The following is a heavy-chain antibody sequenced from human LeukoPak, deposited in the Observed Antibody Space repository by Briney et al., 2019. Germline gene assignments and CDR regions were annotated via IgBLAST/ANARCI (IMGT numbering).Heavy chain of an antibody. J-gene: IGHJ6*03. CDR1: GGTFSSYA. D-gene: IGHD4-23*01. Sequence: GASVKVSCKASGGTFSSYAISWVRQAPGQGLEWMGGIIPIFGTANYAQKFQGRVTITTDESTSTAYMELSSLRSEDTAVYYCAIYGGNVSYYYYYMDVWAKGPRSPSP. CDR2: IIPIFGTA. V-gene: IGHV1-69*05. CDR3: AIYGGNVSYYYYYMDV.